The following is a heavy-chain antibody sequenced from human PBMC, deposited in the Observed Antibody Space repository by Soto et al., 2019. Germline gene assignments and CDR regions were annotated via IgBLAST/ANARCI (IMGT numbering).Heavy chain of an antibody. V-gene: IGHV4-4*03. CDR2: IYHSGSV. D-gene: IGHD3-16*01. CDR3: ARGSFMTHDYHYHKDV. CDR1: SDSISRSHW. Sequence: PATLSLTCAVSSDSISRSHWLTWVRQPPGKGLEWIGDIYHSGSVYYNPSLRSRVAISMDRSNNQFSLNLSSVTAADTAVYYCARGSFMTHDYHYHKDVRGKVTTVPGSS. J-gene: IGHJ6*03.